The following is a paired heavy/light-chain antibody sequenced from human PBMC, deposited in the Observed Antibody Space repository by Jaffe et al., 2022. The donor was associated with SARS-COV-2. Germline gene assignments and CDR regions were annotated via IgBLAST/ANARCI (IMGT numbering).Light chain of an antibody. CDR1: SSDVGGYNY. CDR2: DVS. Sequence: QSALTQPRSVSGSPGQSVTISCTGTSSDVGGYNYVSWYQQHPGKAPKLMIYDVSKRPSGVPDRFSGSKSGNTASLTISGLQAEDEADYYCCSYAGSYTFDVVFGGGTKLTVL. V-gene: IGLV2-11*01. J-gene: IGLJ2*01. CDR3: CSYAGSYTFDVV.
Heavy chain of an antibody. D-gene: IGHD3-16*02. V-gene: IGHV6-1*01. CDR3: ARDREGYDYVWGSYRPPYYFDY. J-gene: IGHJ4*02. CDR2: TYYRSKWYN. CDR1: GDSVSSNSAA. Sequence: QVQLQQSGPGLVKPSQTLSLTCAISGDSVSSNSAAWNWIRQSPSRGLEWLGRTYYRSKWYNDYAVSVKSRITINPDTSKNQFSLQLNSVTPEDTAVYYCARDREGYDYVWGSYRPPYYFDYWGQGTLVTVSS.